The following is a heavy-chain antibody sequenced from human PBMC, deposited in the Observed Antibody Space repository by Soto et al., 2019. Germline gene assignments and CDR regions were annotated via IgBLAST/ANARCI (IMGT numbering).Heavy chain of an antibody. CDR1: GFTFSSYG. Sequence: GGSLRLSCAASGFTFSSYGMHWVRQAPGKGLEWVAVISYDGSNKYYADSVKGRFTISRDNSKNTLYLQMNSLRAEETAVYYCASPHVSGYDYGWHYYYGMDVWGQGTTVTVSS. CDR2: ISYDGSNK. V-gene: IGHV3-30*03. D-gene: IGHD5-12*01. J-gene: IGHJ6*02. CDR3: ASPHVSGYDYGWHYYYGMDV.